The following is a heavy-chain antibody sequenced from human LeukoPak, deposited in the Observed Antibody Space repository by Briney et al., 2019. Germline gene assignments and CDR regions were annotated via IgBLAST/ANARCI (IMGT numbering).Heavy chain of an antibody. V-gene: IGHV4-59*08. CDR2: IYYSGST. J-gene: IGHJ4*02. D-gene: IGHD2-21*02. Sequence: SETLSLTCTVSGGSISSYYWSWIRQPPGKGLEWIGCIYYSGSTNYNPSLKGRVTISVDTSKNQLSLKLSSVTAADTAVYYCARSNYCGGDCYSWDYWGQGTLVTVSS. CDR3: ARSNYCGGDCYSWDY. CDR1: GGSISSYY.